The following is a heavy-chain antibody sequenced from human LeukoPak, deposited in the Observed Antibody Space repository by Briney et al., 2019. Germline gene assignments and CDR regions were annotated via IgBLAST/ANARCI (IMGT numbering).Heavy chain of an antibody. D-gene: IGHD3-22*01. V-gene: IGHV1-2*02. CDR3: ARDRDDSSGYYRETLFDY. Sequence: ASVKVSCKASGYTFTGYYMHWVRQAPGQGLEWMGWINPNSGGTNYAQKFQGRVTMPRDTSISTAYMELSRLRSDDTAVYYCARDRDDSSGYYRETLFDYWGQGTLVTVSS. CDR2: INPNSGGT. J-gene: IGHJ4*02. CDR1: GYTFTGYY.